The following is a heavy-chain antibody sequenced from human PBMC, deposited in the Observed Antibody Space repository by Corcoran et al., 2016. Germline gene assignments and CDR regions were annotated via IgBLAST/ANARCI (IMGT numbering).Heavy chain of an antibody. D-gene: IGHD3-22*01. V-gene: IGHV1-3*01. Sequence: QVQLVQSGAEVKKPGASVKVSCKASGYTFTSYAMHWVRQAPGQRLEWMGWINAGNGNTKYSQKFQGRVTITRDTSASPAYMELSSLRSEDTAVYYWARPLYYYDSSCFHFEYWCQGTLVTVSS. CDR2: INAGNGNT. CDR3: ARPLYYYDSSCFHFEY. CDR1: GYTFTSYA. J-gene: IGHJ4*02.